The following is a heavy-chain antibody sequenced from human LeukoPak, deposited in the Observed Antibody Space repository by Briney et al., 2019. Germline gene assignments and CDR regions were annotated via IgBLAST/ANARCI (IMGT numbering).Heavy chain of an antibody. V-gene: IGHV1-58*01. J-gene: IGHJ4*02. CDR2: IVVGSGNT. Sequence: GTSVKVSCKASGFTFTSSAVQWVRQARGQRLEWIGWIVVGSGNTNYAQKFQERVTITRDMSTSTAYMELSSLRSEDTAAYYCAADFSGYDYYDYWGQGTLVTVSS. D-gene: IGHD5-12*01. CDR3: AADFSGYDYYDY. CDR1: GFTFTSSA.